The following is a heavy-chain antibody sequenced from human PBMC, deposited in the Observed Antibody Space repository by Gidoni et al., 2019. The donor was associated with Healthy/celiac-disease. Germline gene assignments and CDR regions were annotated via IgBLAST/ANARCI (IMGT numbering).Heavy chain of an antibody. CDR3: ARGSWPHLYSSSWFAGDDAFDI. J-gene: IGHJ3*02. Sequence: QVQLVQSGAEVKKPGASVTVSCKASGYTFTSYAINWVRQATGQGLEWMGWRNPNSGNTGYAQKFQGRVTMTRNTSISTAYMELSSLRSEDTAVYYCARGSWPHLYSSSWFAGDDAFDIWGQGTMVTVSS. D-gene: IGHD6-13*01. CDR1: GYTFTSYA. CDR2: RNPNSGNT. V-gene: IGHV1-8*01.